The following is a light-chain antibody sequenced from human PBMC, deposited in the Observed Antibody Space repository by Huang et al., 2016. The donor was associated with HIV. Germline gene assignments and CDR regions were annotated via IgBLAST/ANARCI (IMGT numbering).Light chain of an antibody. J-gene: IGKJ3*01. Sequence: DIQMTQSPSSLSASVGDRVTITCQVSQDISNYLNWYQQKPGKAPKLLIYDASNLETGVPSRFSGSGSGTHLTFTISSLQPEDIPTYYCQQYDNLPLFTFGPGTKVDIK. CDR2: DAS. CDR1: QDISNY. V-gene: IGKV1-33*01. CDR3: QQYDNLPLFT.